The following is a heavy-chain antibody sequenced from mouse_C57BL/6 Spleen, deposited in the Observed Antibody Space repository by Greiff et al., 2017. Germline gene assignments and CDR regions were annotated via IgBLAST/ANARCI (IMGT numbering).Heavy chain of an antibody. CDR1: GFTFSDYG. V-gene: IGHV5-17*01. CDR2: ISSGSNTI. Sequence: EVQRVESGGGLVKPGGSLKLSCAASGFTFSDYGMHWVRQAPQKGLEWVAYISSGSNTIYYADTVKGRFTISRGNAKNTLFLQMTSLRSEDTSMYYCARPNYYGSSYTPYAMDYWGQGTSVTVSS. D-gene: IGHD1-1*01. CDR3: ARPNYYGSSYTPYAMDY. J-gene: IGHJ4*01.